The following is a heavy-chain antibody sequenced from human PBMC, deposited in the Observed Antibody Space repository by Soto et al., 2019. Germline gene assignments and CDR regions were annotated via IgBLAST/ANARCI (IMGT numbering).Heavy chain of an antibody. D-gene: IGHD1-26*01. CDR3: AREKGFSGSYRVGFDY. J-gene: IGHJ4*02. CDR2: IYYSGST. Sequence: SETLSLTCTVSGGSISSGDYYWSWIRQPPGKGPEWIGYIYYSGSTYYNPSLKSRVTISVDTSKNQFSLKLSSVTAADTAVYYCAREKGFSGSYRVGFDYWGQGTLVTVSS. CDR1: GGSISSGDYY. V-gene: IGHV4-30-4*01.